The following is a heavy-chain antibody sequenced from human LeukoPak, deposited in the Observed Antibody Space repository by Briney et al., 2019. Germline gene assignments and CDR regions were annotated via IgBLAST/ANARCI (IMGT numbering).Heavy chain of an antibody. V-gene: IGHV3-30*04. J-gene: IGHJ4*02. CDR2: ISYDGSNK. CDR3: ARSFMVRGVTQSYYFDY. Sequence: GGSLRLPCAASGFTFSSYAMHWVRQAPGKGLEWVAVISYDGSNKYYADSVKGRFTISRDNSKNTLYLQMNSLRAEDTAVYYCARSFMVRGVTQSYYFDYWGQGTLVTVSS. D-gene: IGHD3-10*01. CDR1: GFTFSSYA.